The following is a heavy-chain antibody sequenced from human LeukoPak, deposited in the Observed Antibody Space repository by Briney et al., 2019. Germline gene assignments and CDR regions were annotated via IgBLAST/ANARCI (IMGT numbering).Heavy chain of an antibody. CDR1: GDSISSYY. Sequence: SETLSLTCTVPGDSISSYYWSWIRQPAGKGLEWIGRVYVTGSTNLNPALQSRVTMSVDTSKNQFSLNLTSVTAADTAVYYCARDRQWLVDHWGEGTLVTVSS. CDR2: VYVTGST. V-gene: IGHV4-4*07. J-gene: IGHJ5*02. CDR3: ARDRQWLVDH. D-gene: IGHD6-19*01.